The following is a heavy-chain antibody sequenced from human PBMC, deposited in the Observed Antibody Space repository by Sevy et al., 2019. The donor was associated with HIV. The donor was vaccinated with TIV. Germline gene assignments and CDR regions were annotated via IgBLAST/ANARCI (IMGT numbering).Heavy chain of an antibody. J-gene: IGHJ4*02. CDR3: AEGIAVAGPFDY. Sequence: SETLSLTCSVSGDSITSYYWTWIRQPPGKGLEWIGYIHYSGNTNYNPSLKSRVSISVDRSKNQFSLNLNSVTATDTAVYYCAEGIAVAGPFDYWGQGTLVTVSS. CDR2: IHYSGNT. CDR1: GDSITSYY. V-gene: IGHV4-59*01. D-gene: IGHD6-19*01.